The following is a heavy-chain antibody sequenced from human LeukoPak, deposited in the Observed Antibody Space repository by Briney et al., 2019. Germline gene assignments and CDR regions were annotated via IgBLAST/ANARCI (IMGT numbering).Heavy chain of an antibody. D-gene: IGHD3-22*01. CDR3: AGFFYDNSGDAFDI. J-gene: IGHJ3*02. CDR2: LIPIYGSA. V-gene: IGHV1-69*13. CDR1: GGSFTFTSHA. Sequence: SVEVSCKASGGSFTFTSHAISWVRQAPGQGLEWMGGLIPIYGSANYAQKFQGRVTITSDESTRTVFMELSSLRPEDSAVYYCAGFFYDNSGDAFDIWGQGTMVTVSS.